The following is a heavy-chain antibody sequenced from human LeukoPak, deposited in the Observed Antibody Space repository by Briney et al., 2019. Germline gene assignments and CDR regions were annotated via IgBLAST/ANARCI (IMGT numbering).Heavy chain of an antibody. J-gene: IGHJ4*02. Sequence: ASVKVSCKASGYTFTSYDISWVRQAPGQGLEWMGWISAYNGNTNYAQKLQGRVTMTTDTSTSTAYMELRSLRSDDTAVYYCARDQRFGELPPPFAYWGQGTLVTVSS. CDR2: ISAYNGNT. CDR1: GYTFTSYD. V-gene: IGHV1-18*01. D-gene: IGHD3-10*01. CDR3: ARDQRFGELPPPFAY.